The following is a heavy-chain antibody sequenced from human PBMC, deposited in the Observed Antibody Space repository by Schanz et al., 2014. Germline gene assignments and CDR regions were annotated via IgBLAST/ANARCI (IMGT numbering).Heavy chain of an antibody. CDR2: ISSTSRAT. CDR1: GFTFSDYY. V-gene: IGHV3-11*05. Sequence: QVQLVDSGGGLVKPGGSLRLSCAASGFTFSDYYMSWIRQAPGKGLEWVSYISSTSRATYYADSVKGRFTISRDNAKNSLYLQMNSLRVEDTAVYYCARDLISSGWYGWGQGTLVTVSS. CDR3: ARDLISSGWYG. D-gene: IGHD6-19*01. J-gene: IGHJ4*02.